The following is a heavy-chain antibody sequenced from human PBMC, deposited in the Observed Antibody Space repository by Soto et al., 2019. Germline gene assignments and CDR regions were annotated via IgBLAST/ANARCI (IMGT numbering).Heavy chain of an antibody. V-gene: IGHV5-10-1*01. Sequence: PLVSLKVSWKGSGESFTSYWISWVRQMPGKGLERVERIDPSDSYTNYSASFQVHVTIAAEKSISTAYLHLSSLEASDTAMYYCARLGVRGYCYYRMDVWGQGPTVTV. D-gene: IGHD3-16*01. CDR2: IDPSDSYT. CDR3: ARLGVRGYCYYRMDV. CDR1: GESFTSYW. J-gene: IGHJ6*01.